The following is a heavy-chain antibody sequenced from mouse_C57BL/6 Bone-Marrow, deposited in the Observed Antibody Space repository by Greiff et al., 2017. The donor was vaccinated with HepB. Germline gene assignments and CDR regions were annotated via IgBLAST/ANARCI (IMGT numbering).Heavy chain of an antibody. CDR3: AIRYDYEGGYYAMDY. Sequence: QVQLKQPGAELVKPGASVKVSCKASGYTFTSYWMHWVKQRPGQGLEWIGRIHPSDSDTNYNQKFKGKATLTVDKSSSTAYMQLSSLTSEDSAVYYCAIRYDYEGGYYAMDYWGQGTSVTVSS. D-gene: IGHD2-4*01. J-gene: IGHJ4*01. CDR2: IHPSDSDT. CDR1: GYTFTSYW. V-gene: IGHV1-74*01.